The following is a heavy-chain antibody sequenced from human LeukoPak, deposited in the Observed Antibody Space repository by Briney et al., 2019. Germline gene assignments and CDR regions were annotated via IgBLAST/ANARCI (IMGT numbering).Heavy chain of an antibody. CDR1: GYTFTSYA. V-gene: IGHV7-4-1*02. Sequence: ASVKLSCKASGYTFTSYAMNWVRQAPGQGLEWMGWINTNTGNPTYAQGFTGRFVFSLDTSVSTPYLQISSLKAEDTAVYYCARGARRMYSSGWYDYYYGMDVWGQGTTVTVSS. D-gene: IGHD6-19*01. CDR3: ARGARRMYSSGWYDYYYGMDV. J-gene: IGHJ6*02. CDR2: INTNTGNP.